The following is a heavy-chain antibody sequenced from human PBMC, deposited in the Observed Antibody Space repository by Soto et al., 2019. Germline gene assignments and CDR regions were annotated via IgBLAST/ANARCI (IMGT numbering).Heavy chain of an antibody. Sequence: EVQLVESGGGLVQPGGSLRLSCAASGFTFSSYAMHWVRQAPGKGLEYVSAISSNGGSTYYANSVKGRFTISRDNSKNMLYLPRGRLRAEDMAVYDCARGVVGAPGYWGQGTLVTVSS. J-gene: IGHJ4*02. D-gene: IGHD1-26*01. V-gene: IGHV3-64*01. CDR2: ISSNGGST. CDR3: ARGVVGAPGY. CDR1: GFTFSSYA.